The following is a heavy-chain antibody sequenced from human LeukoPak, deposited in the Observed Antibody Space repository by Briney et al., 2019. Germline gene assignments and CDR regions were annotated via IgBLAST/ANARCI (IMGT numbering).Heavy chain of an antibody. D-gene: IGHD3-10*01. CDR2: ISYDGSNK. CDR3: AREGVLLWFGELLLAPYSDY. Sequence: GGSLRLSCAASGFTFSSYAMHWVRQAPGKGLEWVAVISYDGSNKYYADSVKGRFTISRDNSKNTLYLQMNSLRAEDTAVYYCAREGVLLWFGELLLAPYSDYWGQGTLVTVSS. J-gene: IGHJ4*02. CDR1: GFTFSSYA. V-gene: IGHV3-30*04.